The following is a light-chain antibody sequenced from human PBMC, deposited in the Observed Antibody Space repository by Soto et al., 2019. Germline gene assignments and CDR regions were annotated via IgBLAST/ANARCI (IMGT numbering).Light chain of an antibody. CDR2: KVS. CDR1: QSISNW. Sequence: TQMTQSPSTLSASVGDSVTITCRASQSISNWLAWYQQKAGKAPKLLIYKVSNLESGVPSRFSGSGFGTEFTLTSSSLQPEDFANYYCQQYNSYSWTFGQGTKVEIK. V-gene: IGKV1-5*03. CDR3: QQYNSYSWT. J-gene: IGKJ1*01.